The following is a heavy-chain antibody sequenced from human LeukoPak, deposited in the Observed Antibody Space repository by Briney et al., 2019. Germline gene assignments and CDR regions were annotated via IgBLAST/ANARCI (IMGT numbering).Heavy chain of an antibody. D-gene: IGHD4-23*01. J-gene: IGHJ4*02. CDR2: IYYSGST. V-gene: IGHV4-59*01. CDR3: ALIYGGNLGIDY. CDR1: GGSISSYY. Sequence: SETLSLTCTVSGGSISSYYWSWIRQPPGKGLEWIGYIYYSGSTNYNPSLKSRVTISVDTSKNQFSLKLSSVTAADTAVYYCALIYGGNLGIDYWGQGTLVTVSS.